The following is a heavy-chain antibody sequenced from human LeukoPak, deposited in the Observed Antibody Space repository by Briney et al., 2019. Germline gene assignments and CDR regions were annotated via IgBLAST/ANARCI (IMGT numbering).Heavy chain of an antibody. D-gene: IGHD5-12*01. CDR3: ARDFRSGYDPFFDY. J-gene: IGHJ4*02. CDR2: TSYDGSNK. Sequence: GGSLRLSCAASGFTFSSYAMHWVRQAPGKGLEWVAVTSYDGSNKYYADSVKGRFTISRDNSKDTLYLQMNSLRAEDTAVYYCARDFRSGYDPFFDYWGQGTLVTVSS. V-gene: IGHV3-30*04. CDR1: GFTFSSYA.